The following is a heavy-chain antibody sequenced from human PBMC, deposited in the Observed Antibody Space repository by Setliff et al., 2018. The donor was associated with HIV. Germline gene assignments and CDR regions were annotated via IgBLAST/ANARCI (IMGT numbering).Heavy chain of an antibody. CDR3: ARHVIGVIMLYSWDGFDY. Sequence: TLSLTCSVSGGSISSSTYYWGWIRQSPGKGLEWIGSIYYSGSTYYNPSLKSRVTISVDTSKNQFSLKLSSVTAADTAVYYCARHVIGVIMLYSWDGFDYWGQGALVTVSS. CDR1: GGSISSSTYY. V-gene: IGHV4-39*01. D-gene: IGHD3-16*02. CDR2: IYYSGST. J-gene: IGHJ4*02.